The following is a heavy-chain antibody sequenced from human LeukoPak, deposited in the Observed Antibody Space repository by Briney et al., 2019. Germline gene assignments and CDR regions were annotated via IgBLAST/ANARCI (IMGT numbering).Heavy chain of an antibody. CDR3: AFEYSSSSWGAFDI. CDR1: GFTFSSCS. V-gene: IGHV3-21*01. Sequence: GGSLRLSCAAAGFTFSSCSMNWVRQAPGKLLDWVSSISSSSSYIYYADSVKGRFTISRDNAKNSLYLQMNSLRAEDTAVYYCAFEYSSSSWGAFDIWGQGTMVTVSS. J-gene: IGHJ3*02. D-gene: IGHD6-6*01. CDR2: ISSSSSYI.